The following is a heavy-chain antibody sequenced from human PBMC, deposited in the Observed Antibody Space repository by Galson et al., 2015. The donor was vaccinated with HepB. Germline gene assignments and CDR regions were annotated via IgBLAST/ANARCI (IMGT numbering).Heavy chain of an antibody. CDR3: ARGGRQVGVVPAAMSRWFDP. J-gene: IGHJ5*02. CDR1: GFTFSSYA. D-gene: IGHD2-2*01. CDR2: ISYDGSNK. V-gene: IGHV3-30-3*01. Sequence: SLRLSCAASGFTFSSYAMHRVRQAPGKGLEWVAVISYDGSNKYYADSVKGRFTISRDNSKNTLYLQMNSLRAEDTAVYYCARGGRQVGVVPAAMSRWFDPWGQGTLVTVSS.